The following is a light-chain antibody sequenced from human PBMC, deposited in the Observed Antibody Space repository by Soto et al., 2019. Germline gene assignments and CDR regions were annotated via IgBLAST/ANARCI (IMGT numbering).Light chain of an antibody. CDR3: QQLNSYPRT. CDR1: QSVSSN. CDR2: GAS. J-gene: IGKJ1*01. V-gene: IGKV3-15*01. Sequence: IVITQSPSTLSVSLGERATLSCRASQSVSSNLAWYQQKPGQAPRLLIYGASTRATGIPARFSGSGSGTEFTLTISSLQSEDFAVYSCQQLNSYPRTFGLGTKVDIK.